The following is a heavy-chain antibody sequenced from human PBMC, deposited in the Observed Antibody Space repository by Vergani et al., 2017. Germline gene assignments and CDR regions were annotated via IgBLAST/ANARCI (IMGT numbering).Heavy chain of an antibody. V-gene: IGHV1-24*01. Sequence: QVQLVQSGAEVKKPGASVKVSCKVSGYTLTELSMHWVRQAPGKGLEWMGGFDPEDGETIYAQKFQGRVTMTEDTSTDTAYMELSSLRSEDTAVYYCARDSGNYSLVVGYYYYGMDGWGQGTTDTVSS. D-gene: IGHD1-26*01. J-gene: IGHJ6*01. CDR1: GYTLTELS. CDR3: ARDSGNYSLVVGYYYYGMDG. CDR2: FDPEDGET.